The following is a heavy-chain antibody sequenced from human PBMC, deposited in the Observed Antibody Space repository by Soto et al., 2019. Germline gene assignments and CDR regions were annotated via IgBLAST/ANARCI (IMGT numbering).Heavy chain of an antibody. V-gene: IGHV4-4*08. CDR2: MYNTGST. D-gene: IGHD6-19*01. J-gene: IGHJ4*02. CDR3: ARDGIAVAGVSYFDY. CDR1: GGSISGYY. Sequence: SETLSLTCTVSGGSISGYYWSWIRQPPGKGLEWIGYMYNTGSTVYNPSFKSRVTISVDTSKNQFSLKLNSVTAADTAVYFCARDGIAVAGVSYFDYWGQGTLVTVSS.